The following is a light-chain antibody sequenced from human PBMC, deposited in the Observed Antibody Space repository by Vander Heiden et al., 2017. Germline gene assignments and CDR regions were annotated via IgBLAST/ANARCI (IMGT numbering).Light chain of an antibody. J-gene: IGLJ2*01. CDR1: SSDVGSYNL. CDR2: EVR. Sequence: QSALTQPASVSGSPGQSITISCPGTSSDVGSYNLVSWYQQHQGKAPKLMIYEVRKRPSRVSNRFSGSKSGNTASLTISGLQAEDEADYYCCSYASSSTFVAFGGGTKLTVL. CDR3: CSYASSSTFVA. V-gene: IGLV2-23*02.